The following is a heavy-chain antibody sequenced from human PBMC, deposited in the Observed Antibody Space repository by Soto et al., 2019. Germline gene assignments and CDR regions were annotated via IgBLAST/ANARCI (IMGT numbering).Heavy chain of an antibody. CDR2: INHSGST. D-gene: IGHD1-1*01. CDR1: GGSFSGYY. J-gene: IGHJ3*02. V-gene: IGHV4-34*01. CDR3: ARGLQAPRAFDI. Sequence: SETLSLTCVVYGGSFSGYYWSWIRQPPGKGLEWIGEINHSGSTYYNPSLKSRITISIDTSKNQFSLKLSSVSAADTAMYYCARGLQAPRAFDIWGQGTMVTVSS.